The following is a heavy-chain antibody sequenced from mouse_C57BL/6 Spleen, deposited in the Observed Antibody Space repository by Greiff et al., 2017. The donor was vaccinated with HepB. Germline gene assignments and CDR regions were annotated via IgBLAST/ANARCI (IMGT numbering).Heavy chain of an antibody. J-gene: IGHJ2*01. V-gene: IGHV1-26*01. D-gene: IGHD2-5*01. CDR2: INPNNGGT. Sequence: EVQLQQSGPELVKPGASVKISCKASGYTFTDYYMNWVKQSHGKSLEWIGDINPNNGGTSYKQKFKGKATLTVDKSSSTAYMQLRSLTSEDSAVYYCARDHSNYFYYFDYWGQGTTLTVSS. CDR3: ARDHSNYFYYFDY. CDR1: GYTFTDYY.